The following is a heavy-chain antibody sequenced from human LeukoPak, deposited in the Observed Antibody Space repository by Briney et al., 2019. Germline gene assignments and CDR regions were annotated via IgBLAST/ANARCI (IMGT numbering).Heavy chain of an antibody. V-gene: IGHV1-69*13. Sequence: ASVKVSCKASGGTFSSHAISWVRQAPGQGLEWMGGIIPIFGTANYAQKFQGRVTITADESTSTAYMELSSLRSEDTAVYYCARGSWNYYYYYMDVWGKGTTVTVSS. D-gene: IGHD6-13*01. J-gene: IGHJ6*03. CDR2: IIPIFGTA. CDR1: GGTFSSHA. CDR3: ARGSWNYYYYYMDV.